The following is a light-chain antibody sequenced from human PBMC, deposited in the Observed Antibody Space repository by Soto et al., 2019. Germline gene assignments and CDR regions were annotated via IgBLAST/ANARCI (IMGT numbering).Light chain of an antibody. Sequence: EKVMTQSPATLSVSPGERATLSCRASQSVSSNLAWYQQKPGQAPRLLIYDASTRATGIPARFSGSGSGTEFTLTISNLQSEDLAVYYCQQYDDWPETFGQGTKVEIK. J-gene: IGKJ1*01. CDR3: QQYDDWPET. CDR1: QSVSSN. CDR2: DAS. V-gene: IGKV3-15*01.